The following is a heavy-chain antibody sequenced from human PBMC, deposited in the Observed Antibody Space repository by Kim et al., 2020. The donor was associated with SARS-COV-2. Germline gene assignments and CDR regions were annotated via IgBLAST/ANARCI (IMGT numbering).Heavy chain of an antibody. Sequence: DSVKGRFTISRDNSKNTLYLQMNSLRAEDTAVYYCAKAPPRIAAAGFGDYWGQGTLVTVSS. J-gene: IGHJ4*02. CDR3: AKAPPRIAAAGFGDY. V-gene: IGHV3-23*01. D-gene: IGHD6-13*01.